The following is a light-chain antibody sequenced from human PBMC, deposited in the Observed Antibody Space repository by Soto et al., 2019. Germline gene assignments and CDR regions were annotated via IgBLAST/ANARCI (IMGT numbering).Light chain of an antibody. CDR2: AAS. Sequence: DIQLTQSPSSLSASVGDRVTITCLASQGIRNDLGWYQQKPGKAPKRLIYAASSLQSGVPSRFSGSGSGTEFTLTTSSLQPEDFATYYCQQYVRAFRSFGQGTKVDIK. V-gene: IGKV1-17*01. CDR3: QQYVRAFRS. CDR1: QGIRND. J-gene: IGKJ1*01.